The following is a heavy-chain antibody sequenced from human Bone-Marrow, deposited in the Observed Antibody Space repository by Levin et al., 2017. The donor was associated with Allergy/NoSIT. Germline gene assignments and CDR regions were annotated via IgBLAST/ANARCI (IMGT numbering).Heavy chain of an antibody. CDR2: IYDDGNT. V-gene: IGHV3-53*01. CDR1: GFTISSFY. Sequence: AGGSLRLSCAASGFTISSFYMTWVRQAPGKGLEWVSLIYDDGNTYYADSVKGRFTISRDNSKNTLYLQMNSLRAEDTAVYYCARSERVGANDYWGQGTLVTVSS. CDR3: ARSERVGANDY. D-gene: IGHD1-26*01. J-gene: IGHJ4*02.